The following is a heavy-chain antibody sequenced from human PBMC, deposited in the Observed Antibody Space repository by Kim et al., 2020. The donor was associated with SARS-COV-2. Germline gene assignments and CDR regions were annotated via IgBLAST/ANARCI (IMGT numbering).Heavy chain of an antibody. V-gene: IGHV4-34*01. Sequence: PSLKSRVTISVDTSKNQFSLKLSSVTAADTAVYYCARGDIAVAGLVYMDVWGKGTTVTVSS. CDR3: ARGDIAVAGLVYMDV. J-gene: IGHJ6*03. D-gene: IGHD6-19*01.